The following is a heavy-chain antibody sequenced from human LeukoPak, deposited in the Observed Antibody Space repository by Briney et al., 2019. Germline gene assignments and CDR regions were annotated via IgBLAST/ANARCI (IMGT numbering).Heavy chain of an antibody. CDR2: IYHSGST. V-gene: IGHV4-4*02. D-gene: IGHD5-18*01. J-gene: IGHJ4*02. Sequence: SGTLSLTCAVSGGSISSSNWWSWVRQPPGKGLEWIGEIYHSGSTNYNPSLKSRVTISVDKSKNQFSLKLSSVTAADTAVYYCARDREIQLWSRIFDYWGQGTLVTVSS. CDR3: ARDREIQLWSRIFDY. CDR1: GGSISSSNW.